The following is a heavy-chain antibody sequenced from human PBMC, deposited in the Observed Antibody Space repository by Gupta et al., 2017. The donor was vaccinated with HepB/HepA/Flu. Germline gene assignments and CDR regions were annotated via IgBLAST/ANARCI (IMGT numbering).Heavy chain of an antibody. Sequence: EVQLLGSGGGLVEPGGSLRLSCAAPGFTFSTYGMSWVRQAPGKGLEWVAVIRNSGDSTSHADAVKGRFTISRDNSKNSRDLQMNSLGAEDTAVYYCTKDPDGSASRYYGMDVWGQGTTVTVSS. CDR1: GFTFSTYG. CDR2: IRNSGDST. J-gene: IGHJ6*02. CDR3: TKDPDGSASRYYGMDV. V-gene: IGHV3-23*01. D-gene: IGHD3-10*01.